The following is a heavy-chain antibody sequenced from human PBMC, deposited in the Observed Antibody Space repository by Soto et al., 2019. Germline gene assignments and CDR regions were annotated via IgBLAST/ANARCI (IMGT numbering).Heavy chain of an antibody. CDR3: ARDGLLNYGGNSV. CDR1: GGTFSSYA. D-gene: IGHD4-17*01. CDR2: IIPIFGTA. Sequence: GASVKVSCKASGGTFSSYAISWVRQAPGQGLEWMGGIIPIFGTANFAQKFQGRVTITADESTSTAYMELSSLRSEDTAVYYCARDGLLNYGGNSVWGQGTMVTVS. V-gene: IGHV1-69*13. J-gene: IGHJ3*01.